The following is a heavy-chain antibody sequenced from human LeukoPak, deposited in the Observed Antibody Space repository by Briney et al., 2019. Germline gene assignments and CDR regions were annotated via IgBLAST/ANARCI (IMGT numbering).Heavy chain of an antibody. J-gene: IGHJ5*02. V-gene: IGHV1-24*01. CDR2: FDPEDGDP. D-gene: IGHD6-13*01. CDR1: GYTLTELS. CDR3: ATGGAAAGLNWFDP. Sequence: GASVTVSCKVSGYTLTELSMHWVRQAPGTGLEWMGGFDPEDGDPIYAQKFQGRVTMTEDPSTDTAYIELSSLRSEDTAVYYCATGGAAAGLNWFDPWGQGTLVTVSS.